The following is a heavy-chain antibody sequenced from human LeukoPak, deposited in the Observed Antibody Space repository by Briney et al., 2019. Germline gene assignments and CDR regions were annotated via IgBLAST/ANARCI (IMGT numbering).Heavy chain of an antibody. V-gene: IGHV3-7*02. CDR3: VPGSH. D-gene: IGHD1-26*01. CDR1: GXSFGTYW. CDR2: IKQDGSEK. J-gene: IGHJ4*02. Sequence: GGSLRLSCAASGXSFGTYWMNWVRQAPGKGLEWVANIKQDGSEKYYVDSVKGRFTISRDNAKNSLYLQMNSLRAEDTAVYYCVPGSHWGQGTLVTVSS.